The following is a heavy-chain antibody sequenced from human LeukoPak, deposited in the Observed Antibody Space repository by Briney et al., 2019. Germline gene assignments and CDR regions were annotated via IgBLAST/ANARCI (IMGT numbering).Heavy chain of an antibody. J-gene: IGHJ4*02. CDR1: GYTFTGYY. CDR3: ARENRGGTSISSHIYYFDY. V-gene: IGHV1-2*02. D-gene: IGHD1-14*01. Sequence: ASVKVSCKASGYTFTGYYIHWVRQAPGQGLEWMGWINPSSGGTNFAQKFQGRVTMTRDTSISTAYMELSRLTSDDTAVYYCARENRGGTSISSHIYYFDYWGQGTLVTVSS. CDR2: INPSSGGT.